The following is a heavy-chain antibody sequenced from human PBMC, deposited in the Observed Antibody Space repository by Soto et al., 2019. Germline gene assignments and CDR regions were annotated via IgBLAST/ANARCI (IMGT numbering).Heavy chain of an antibody. J-gene: IGHJ4*02. D-gene: IGHD4-17*01. CDR1: GFTFSSYA. V-gene: IGHV3-30-3*01. Sequence: QVQLVESGGGVVQPGRSLRLSCAASGFTFSSYAMHWVRQAPGKGLEWVAVISYDGSNKYYADSVKGRFTISRDNSKNTLYLQMNSLRAEDTAVYYCARDRSPADYGDFFDYWGQGTLVTVSS. CDR3: ARDRSPADYGDFFDY. CDR2: ISYDGSNK.